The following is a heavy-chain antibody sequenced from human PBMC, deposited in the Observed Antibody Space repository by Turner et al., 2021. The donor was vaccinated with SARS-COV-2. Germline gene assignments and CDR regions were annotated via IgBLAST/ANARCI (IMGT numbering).Heavy chain of an antibody. CDR1: GGSISSSSYY. J-gene: IGHJ4*02. D-gene: IGHD1-1*01. CDR3: ARRVRTGNMGYYFDY. Sequence: QLQLQESGPGLVKPSETLSLNCTVSGGSISSSSYYWGWIRQPPGKGLAWIGSVAYSGTTYYNPSLKSRVTISVDTSKNQFSLKLSSVTAADTAVYYCARRVRTGNMGYYFDYWGQGTLVTVSS. CDR2: VAYSGTT. V-gene: IGHV4-39*01.